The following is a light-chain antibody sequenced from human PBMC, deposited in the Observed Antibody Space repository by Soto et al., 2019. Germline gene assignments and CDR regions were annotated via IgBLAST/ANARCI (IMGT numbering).Light chain of an antibody. Sequence: LTQPASVSGSPGQSITISCTGTSSDVGGYDYVSWYQLHPGKAPKLMVFEVNNRPSGVSYRFSGSKSGNTASLTISGLQAEDEADYFCSSYSISAAYLFGTGTKV. CDR1: SSDVGGYDY. J-gene: IGLJ1*01. V-gene: IGLV2-14*01. CDR3: SSYSISAAYL. CDR2: EVN.